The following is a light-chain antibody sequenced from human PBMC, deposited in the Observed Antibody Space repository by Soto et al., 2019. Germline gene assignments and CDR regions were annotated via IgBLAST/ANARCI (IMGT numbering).Light chain of an antibody. Sequence: SALPQPASVNGSPGQSITISCIGTSSDIGRYNYVSWYQQYPGKAPKFMIYDVSNRPSGVSNRFSGSKSGNTASLTISGLQAEDEADYYCSSYISSSTYVFGTGTKVTVL. V-gene: IGLV2-14*01. J-gene: IGLJ1*01. CDR2: DVS. CDR3: SSYISSSTYV. CDR1: SSDIGRYNY.